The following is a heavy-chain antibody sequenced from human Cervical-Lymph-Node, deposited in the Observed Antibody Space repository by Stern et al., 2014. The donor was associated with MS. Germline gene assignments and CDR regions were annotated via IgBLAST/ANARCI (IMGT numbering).Heavy chain of an antibody. D-gene: IGHD3-22*01. Sequence: QVQLQQSGGGVVQPGRSLRLSCAASGFTFSSYVMHWVRQAPGKGLEWVAVISSDGNNGYYTDSVKGRFTISRDNFKNTLYMQMSSLRPEDTAVYYCAKGVLHYYDTSTLEYWGQGTRVTVSS. V-gene: IGHV3-30*18. CDR2: ISSDGNNG. J-gene: IGHJ4*02. CDR3: AKGVLHYYDTSTLEY. CDR1: GFTFSSYV.